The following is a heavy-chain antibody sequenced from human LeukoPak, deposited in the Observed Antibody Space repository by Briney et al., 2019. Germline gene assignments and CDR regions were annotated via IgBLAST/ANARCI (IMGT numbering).Heavy chain of an antibody. Sequence: KPSETPSLTRAVYGGAFSGYYWSWIRQPPGKGPELIGEINHSGSTSYNPSLKSRVTISVDTSKNQFSLKLSSVTAADTAVYYCARGPRYYDFWSGYQNWFDPWGQGTLVTVSS. D-gene: IGHD3-3*01. J-gene: IGHJ5*02. V-gene: IGHV4-34*01. CDR2: INHSGST. CDR1: GGAFSGYY. CDR3: ARGPRYYDFWSGYQNWFDP.